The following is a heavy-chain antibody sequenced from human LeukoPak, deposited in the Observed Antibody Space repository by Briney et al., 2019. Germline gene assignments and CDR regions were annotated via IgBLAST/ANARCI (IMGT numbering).Heavy chain of an antibody. V-gene: IGHV1-18*01. J-gene: IGHJ4*02. CDR1: GYTFTSYG. CDR2: ISAYNGNT. Sequence: ASVKVSCKAPGYTFTSYGISWVRQAPGQGLEWMGWISAYNGNTNYAQKLQGRVTMTTDTSASTAYMELRSLRSDDTAVYYCAALGLYSGYDNYWGQGTLVTVSS. D-gene: IGHD5-12*01. CDR3: AALGLYSGYDNY.